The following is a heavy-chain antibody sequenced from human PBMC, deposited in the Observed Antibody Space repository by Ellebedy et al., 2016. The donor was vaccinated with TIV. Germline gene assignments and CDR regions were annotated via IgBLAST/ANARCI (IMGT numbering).Heavy chain of an antibody. J-gene: IGHJ4*02. CDR2: IYYSGNT. CDR3: ARKLGWYFDY. Sequence: MPSETLSLTCTVSGGSISSGDYYWSWIRQPPGKGLEWIGSIYYSGNTYYNPSLKSRVTISVDTSKNQFSLKLSSVTAADTAVYYCARKLGWYFDYWGQGTLVTVSS. CDR1: GGSISSGDYY. V-gene: IGHV4-39*07. D-gene: IGHD3-16*01.